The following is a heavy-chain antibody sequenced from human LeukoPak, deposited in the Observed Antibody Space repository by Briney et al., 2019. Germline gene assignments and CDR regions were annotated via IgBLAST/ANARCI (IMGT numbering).Heavy chain of an antibody. J-gene: IGHJ4*02. CDR1: GFTFSSYG. V-gene: IGHV3-33*06. Sequence: PGGSLRLSCAASGFTFSSYGMHWVRQAPGKGLEWVAVIWYDGSNKYYADSVKGRFTISRDNSKNTLHLQMNSLRAEDTAVYYCAKDPGSYYFDYWGQGTLVTVSS. D-gene: IGHD1-26*01. CDR3: AKDPGSYYFDY. CDR2: IWYDGSNK.